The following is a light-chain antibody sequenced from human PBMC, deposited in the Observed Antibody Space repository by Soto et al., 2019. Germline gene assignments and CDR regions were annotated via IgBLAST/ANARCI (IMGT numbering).Light chain of an antibody. V-gene: IGLV2-11*01. CDR2: DVS. Sequence: QSVLTPPRSVSGSPGQSVTISCTGTSSDVGGYNYVSWYQQHPGKAPKLMIYDVSKRPSEVPDRFSGSKSGNTASLTISGLQAEDEADYYCCSYAGSYTYVFGTGTKLTVL. CDR1: SSDVGGYNY. J-gene: IGLJ1*01. CDR3: CSYAGSYTYV.